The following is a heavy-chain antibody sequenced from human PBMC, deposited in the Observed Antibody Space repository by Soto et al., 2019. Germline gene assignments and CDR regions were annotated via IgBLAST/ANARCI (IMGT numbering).Heavy chain of an antibody. D-gene: IGHD2-15*01. CDR3: ARVGPAATGRYYYYYMDV. CDR1: GFTFSSYS. J-gene: IGHJ6*03. Sequence: GGSLRLSCAASGFTFSSYSMNWVRQAPGKGLEWVSYISSSSSTIYYADSVKGRFTISRDNAKNSLYLQMNSLRAEDTAVYYCARVGPAATGRYYYYYMDVWGKGTTVTVSS. CDR2: ISSSSSTI. V-gene: IGHV3-48*01.